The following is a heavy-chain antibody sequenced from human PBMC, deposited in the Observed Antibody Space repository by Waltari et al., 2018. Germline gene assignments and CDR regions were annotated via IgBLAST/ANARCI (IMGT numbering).Heavy chain of an antibody. V-gene: IGHV3-7*01. Sequence: EVQLVESGGGLVQPGGSLRLSCAASGFTFSSYWMSWVRQAPGKGLEWVANIKQDGSEKYYGDSVKGRFTISRDNAKNSLYLQMNSLRAEDTAVYYCARDLSSSWSGYFDYWGQGTLVTVSS. CDR1: GFTFSSYW. CDR3: ARDLSSSWSGYFDY. CDR2: IKQDGSEK. J-gene: IGHJ4*02. D-gene: IGHD6-13*01.